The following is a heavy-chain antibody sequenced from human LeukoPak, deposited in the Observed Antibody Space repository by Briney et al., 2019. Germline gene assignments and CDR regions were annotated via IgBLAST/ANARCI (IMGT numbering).Heavy chain of an antibody. CDR1: GFTVSSNY. V-gene: IGHV3-21*01. CDR3: VRGDSRDY. Sequence: EGSLRLSCAASGFTVSSNYMSWVRQAPGKGLEWVSSISSSSSTMHYADSVKGRLTISRDNAKNSLYLQVNSLRAEDTAVYYCVRGDSRDYWGQGTLVTVSS. CDR2: ISSSSSTM. D-gene: IGHD6-13*01. J-gene: IGHJ4*02.